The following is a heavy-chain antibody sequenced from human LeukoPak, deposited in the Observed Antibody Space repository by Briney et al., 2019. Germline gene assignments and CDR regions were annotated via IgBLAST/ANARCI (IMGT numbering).Heavy chain of an antibody. J-gene: IGHJ2*01. CDR2: MNPNSGNT. D-gene: IGHD1-26*01. V-gene: IGHV1-8*01. CDR1: GYTFTSYD. CDR3: ARGRVGATSHSNWFFDL. Sequence: GASVKVSCKFSGYTFTSYDINWVRQATGQGLEWMGWMNPNSGNTGYAQKFQGGVTMTSDTSITTAYMDLSSLTSEDTAVYYCARGRVGATSHSNWFFDLWGRGTPVTVSS.